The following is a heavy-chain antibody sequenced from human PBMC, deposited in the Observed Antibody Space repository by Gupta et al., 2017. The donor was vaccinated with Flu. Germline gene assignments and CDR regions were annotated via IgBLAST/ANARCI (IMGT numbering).Heavy chain of an antibody. D-gene: IGHD2-2*01. CDR1: GGSFSGYY. CDR3: ARGAPRDIVVVPAVFSGRMGLVFDY. J-gene: IGHJ4*02. CDR2: INHSGST. Sequence: QVQLQQWGAGLLKPSETLSLTCAVYGGSFSGYYWSWIRQPPGKGPQGIGEINHSGSTNYNPSLKSRVTISVDTSKNQFSLKLSSVTAADTAVYYCARGAPRDIVVVPAVFSGRMGLVFDYWGQGTLVTVSS. V-gene: IGHV4-34*01.